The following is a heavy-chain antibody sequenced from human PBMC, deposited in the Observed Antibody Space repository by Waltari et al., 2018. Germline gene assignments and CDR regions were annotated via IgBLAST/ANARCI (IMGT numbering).Heavy chain of an antibody. CDR2: IGSSGYST. V-gene: IGHV3-23*04. CDR1: GFTFSNSP. J-gene: IGHJ4*02. Sequence: EVQLVESGGGLVQPGGSLRLSCAASGFTFSNSPMFWVRQAPGKGLEWVSAIGSSGYSTYYADSVKGRFSTSRDNSKNTLYLQMGSLRAEDTAIYYFVRDRRDWGQGTLVTVSS. CDR3: VRDRRD.